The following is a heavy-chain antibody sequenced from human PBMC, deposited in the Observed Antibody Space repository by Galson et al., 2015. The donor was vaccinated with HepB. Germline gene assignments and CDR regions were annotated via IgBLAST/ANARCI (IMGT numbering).Heavy chain of an antibody. D-gene: IGHD5-18*01. J-gene: IGHJ3*02. CDR2: IDPSDSYT. Sequence: QSGAEVKKPGESLRISCKGSGYSFTSYWISWVRQMPGKGLEWMGRIDPSDSYTNYSPSFQGHVTISADKSISTAYLQWSSLKASDTAMYYCARHMGVVGIQLWVSAFDIWGQGTMVTVSS. V-gene: IGHV5-10-1*01. CDR3: ARHMGVVGIQLWVSAFDI. CDR1: GYSFTSYW.